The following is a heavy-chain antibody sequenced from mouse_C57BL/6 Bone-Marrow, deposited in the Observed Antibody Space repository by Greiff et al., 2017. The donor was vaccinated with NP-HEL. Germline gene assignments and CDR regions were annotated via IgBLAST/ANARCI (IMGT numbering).Heavy chain of an antibody. CDR3: ASDGRSYYAMDY. V-gene: IGHV1-82*01. CDR2: IYPGDGAT. Sequence: VQLVQSGPELVKPGASVKISCKASGYTFTSSWMNWVKQRPGKGLEWLGRIYPGDGATNYNGKFKGTATLTAAKSSSTAYMQLSSLTSEDDAVYFWASDGRSYYAMDYWGQGTSVTVSS. CDR1: GYTFTSSW. J-gene: IGHJ4*01.